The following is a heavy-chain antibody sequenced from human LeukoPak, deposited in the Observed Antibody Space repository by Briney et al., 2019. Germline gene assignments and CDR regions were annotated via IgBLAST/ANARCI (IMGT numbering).Heavy chain of an antibody. D-gene: IGHD3-10*01. CDR1: GFTFRTYA. J-gene: IGHJ6*02. V-gene: IGHV3-23*01. CDR2: ISDSGGST. Sequence: GGSLRLSCVGSGFTFRTYAMIWVRQAPGKGLQWVSAISDSGGSTYYADSVKGRFTISRDNSKNTVYLQMNSLRAEDTAIYYCAKLTSASGAYGVDVWGQGTTVTVSS. CDR3: AKLTSASGAYGVDV.